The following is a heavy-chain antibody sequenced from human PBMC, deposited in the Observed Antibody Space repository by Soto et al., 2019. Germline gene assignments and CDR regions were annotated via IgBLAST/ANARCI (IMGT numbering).Heavy chain of an antibody. CDR2: IIPIFGTA. V-gene: IGHV1-69*06. CDR3: ARLYWNDSSGYCLPDAFDI. J-gene: IGHJ3*02. Sequence: QVQLVQSGAEVKKPGSSVKVSCKASGGTFSSYAISWVRQAPGQGLEWMGGIIPIFGTANYAQKFQGRVTITADKSTRTDYMELSSLRSEDTAVYYCARLYWNDSSGYCLPDAFDIWGQGTMVTVSS. CDR1: GGTFSSYA. D-gene: IGHD3-22*01.